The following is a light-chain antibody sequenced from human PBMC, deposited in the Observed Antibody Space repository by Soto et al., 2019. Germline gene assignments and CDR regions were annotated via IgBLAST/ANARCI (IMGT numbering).Light chain of an antibody. CDR2: DAS. Sequence: DIQMTKSPSTLSASVGDRVTITCRASQSISSWLAWYQQKPGRAPKLLIFDASSLESGAPSRFSGSGSGTEFTLTISSLQPDDFATYYCLQYNTYSQTFGQGTKVEIK. J-gene: IGKJ1*01. V-gene: IGKV1-5*01. CDR1: QSISSW. CDR3: LQYNTYSQT.